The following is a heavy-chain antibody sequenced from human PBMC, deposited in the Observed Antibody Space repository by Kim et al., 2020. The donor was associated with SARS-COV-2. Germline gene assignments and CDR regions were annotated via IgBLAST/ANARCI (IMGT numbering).Heavy chain of an antibody. D-gene: IGHD3-16*01. CDR3: AKDPNVLGVVGYFDL. Sequence: GGSLRLSCAASGFTFDDYAMHWVRQAPGKGLEWVSLISGDGGSTYYADSVKGRFTISRDNSKNSLYLQMNSLRTEDTALYYCAKDPNVLGVVGYFDLWGRGTLVTVSS. V-gene: IGHV3-43*02. CDR1: GFTFDDYA. CDR2: ISGDGGST. J-gene: IGHJ2*01.